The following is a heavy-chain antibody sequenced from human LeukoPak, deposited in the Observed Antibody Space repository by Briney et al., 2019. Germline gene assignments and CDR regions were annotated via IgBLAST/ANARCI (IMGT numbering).Heavy chain of an antibody. CDR3: ARSQSSSLIDY. J-gene: IGHJ4*02. Sequence: GGSLRLSCAASGFSLSAYGVHWVRQAPGKGLEWVAVIWYDGSSKDYADSVKGRFTFSRDNSKNTLYLQMNSLTVEDTAVYYCARSQSSSLIDYWGQGTLVTVSS. V-gene: IGHV3-33*01. D-gene: IGHD6-13*01. CDR1: GFSLSAYG. CDR2: IWYDGSSK.